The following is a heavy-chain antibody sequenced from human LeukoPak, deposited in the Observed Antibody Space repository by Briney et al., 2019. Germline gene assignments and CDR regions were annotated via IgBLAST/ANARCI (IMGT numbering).Heavy chain of an antibody. J-gene: IGHJ5*02. CDR1: GYTFIDYY. Sequence: GASVKVSCKASGYTFIDYYIHWVRQAPGQGLEWMGWISAYNGNTNYAQKLQGRVTMTTDTSTSTAYMELRSLRSDDTAVYYCARDVSQTYGAVAGNSQGGNWFDPWGQGTLVTVSS. V-gene: IGHV1-18*04. CDR3: ARDVSQTYGAVAGNSQGGNWFDP. D-gene: IGHD6-19*01. CDR2: ISAYNGNT.